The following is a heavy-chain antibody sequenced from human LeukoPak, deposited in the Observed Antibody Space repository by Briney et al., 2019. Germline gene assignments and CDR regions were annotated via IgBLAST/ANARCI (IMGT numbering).Heavy chain of an antibody. D-gene: IGHD1-26*01. Sequence: GRSLRLSCAASGFTFSSYSMNWVRQAPGKGLEWVSSISSSSSYIYYADSVKGRFTISRDNAKNSLYLQMNSLRAEDTAVYYCARDGSWELALDYWGQGTLVTVSS. CDR3: ARDGSWELALDY. CDR1: GFTFSSYS. CDR2: ISSSSSYI. J-gene: IGHJ4*02. V-gene: IGHV3-21*01.